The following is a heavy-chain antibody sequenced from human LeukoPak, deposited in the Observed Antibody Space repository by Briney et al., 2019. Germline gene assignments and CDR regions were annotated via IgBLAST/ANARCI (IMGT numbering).Heavy chain of an antibody. CDR3: ATGPSFLRVRATTDAFDI. CDR2: VDPEDGET. V-gene: IGHV1-69-2*01. Sequence: AASVKISCKVSEYTFTDYYMHWVQQAPGKGLEWMGLVDPEDGETIYAEKFQGRVTITADTSTDTAYMELSSLRSEDTAVYYCATGPSFLRVRATTDAFDIWGEGTMVTVSA. CDR1: EYTFTDYY. D-gene: IGHD1-26*01. J-gene: IGHJ3*02.